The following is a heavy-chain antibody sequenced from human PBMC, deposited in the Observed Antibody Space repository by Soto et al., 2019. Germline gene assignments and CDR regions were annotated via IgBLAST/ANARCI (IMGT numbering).Heavy chain of an antibody. CDR1: GYTFTSYG. J-gene: IGHJ4*02. Sequence: QVQLVQSGAEVKKPGASVKVSCKASGYTFTSYGISWVRQAPGQGLEWMGWISAYNGNTNYAQKLQGRVTMTTDSSTSTAYMELRSLRSDDTAVYYCARGTIVVVVAATVPFDYWGQGTLVTVSS. CDR3: ARGTIVVVVAATVPFDY. D-gene: IGHD2-15*01. V-gene: IGHV1-18*01. CDR2: ISAYNGNT.